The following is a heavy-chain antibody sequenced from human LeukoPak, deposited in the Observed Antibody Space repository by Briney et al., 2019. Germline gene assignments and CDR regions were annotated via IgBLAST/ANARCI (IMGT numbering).Heavy chain of an antibody. CDR3: ARVFSDGSGSYYKSHWFDP. Sequence: PGGSLRLSCAASGFTFSSYAMHWVRQAPGKGLEWVAVISYDGSNKYYADSVKGRFTISRDNSKNTLYLQMNSLRAEDTAVYYCARVFSDGSGSYYKSHWFDPWGQGTLVTASS. D-gene: IGHD3-10*01. CDR2: ISYDGSNK. J-gene: IGHJ5*02. V-gene: IGHV3-30*04. CDR1: GFTFSSYA.